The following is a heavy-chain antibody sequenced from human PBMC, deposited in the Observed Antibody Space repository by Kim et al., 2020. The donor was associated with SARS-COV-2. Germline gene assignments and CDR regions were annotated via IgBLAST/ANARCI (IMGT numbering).Heavy chain of an antibody. J-gene: IGHJ3*02. CDR1: GGSISSSSYY. Sequence: SETLSLTCTVSGGSISSSSYYWGWIRQPPGKGLEWIGSIYYSGSTYYNPSLKSRVTISVDTSKNQFSLKLSSVTAADTAVYYCARVTTMIVVVITDAFDIWGQGTMVTVSS. CDR3: ARVTTMIVVVITDAFDI. CDR2: IYYSGST. D-gene: IGHD3-22*01. V-gene: IGHV4-39*07.